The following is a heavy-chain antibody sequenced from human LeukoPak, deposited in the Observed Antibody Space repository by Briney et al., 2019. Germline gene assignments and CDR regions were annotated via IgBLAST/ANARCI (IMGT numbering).Heavy chain of an antibody. V-gene: IGHV4-34*01. CDR3: GNKPDMSCRGGYCHVIDY. J-gene: IGHJ4*02. CDR1: GGSLSGLS. D-gene: IGHD2-21*02. Sequence: SETLSLTCAVNGGSLSGLSWNWIRQSPGKGLEWIGEINQSETTDYNASLKTRVTISVDTSKNHFSLKLTSVTAADTAVYFCGNKPDMSCRGGYCHVIDYWGQGTLVTVSS. CDR2: INQSETT.